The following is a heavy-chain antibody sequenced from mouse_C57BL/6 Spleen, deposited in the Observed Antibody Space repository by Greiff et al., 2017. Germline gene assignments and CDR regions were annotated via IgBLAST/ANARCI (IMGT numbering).Heavy chain of an antibody. CDR3: ARDEGNYSYYAMDY. V-gene: IGHV3-6*01. CDR2: ISYDGSN. D-gene: IGHD2-1*01. J-gene: IGHJ4*01. Sequence: EVQVVESGPGLVKPSQSLSLTCSVTGYSITSGYYWNWIRQFPGNKLEWMGYISYDGSNNYNPSLKNRISITRDTSKNQFFLKLNSVTTEDTATYYCARDEGNYSYYAMDYWGQGTSVTVSS. CDR1: GYSITSGYY.